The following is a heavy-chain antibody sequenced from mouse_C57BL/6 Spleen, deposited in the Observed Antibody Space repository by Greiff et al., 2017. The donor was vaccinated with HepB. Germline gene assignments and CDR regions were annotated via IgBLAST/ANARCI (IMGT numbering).Heavy chain of an antibody. D-gene: IGHD2-12*01. J-gene: IGHJ2*01. Sequence: QVQLQQPGAELVKPGASVKLSCKASGYTFTSYWMQWVKQRPGQGLEWIGEIDPSDSYTNYNQKFKGKATLTVDTSSSTAYMQLSSLTSEDSAVYYFARPSLRRVDYWGQGTTLTVSS. CDR2: IDPSDSYT. V-gene: IGHV1-50*01. CDR1: GYTFTSYW. CDR3: ARPSLRRVDY.